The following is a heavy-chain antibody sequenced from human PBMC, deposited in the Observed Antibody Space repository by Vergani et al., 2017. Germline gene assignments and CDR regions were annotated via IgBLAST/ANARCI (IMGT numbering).Heavy chain of an antibody. J-gene: IGHJ5*02. Sequence: QVQLQQWGAGLLKPSETLSLTCAVYGGSFSGYYWSWIRQPPGKGLEWIGEITHSGSTNSHPSLKSRVTISVDKSKNRFSLKLSSVTAADTAVYYCARGLGSSGWVWFDPWGQGTLVTVSS. D-gene: IGHD6-19*01. CDR2: ITHSGST. CDR1: GGSFSGYY. CDR3: ARGLGSSGWVWFDP. V-gene: IGHV4-34*01.